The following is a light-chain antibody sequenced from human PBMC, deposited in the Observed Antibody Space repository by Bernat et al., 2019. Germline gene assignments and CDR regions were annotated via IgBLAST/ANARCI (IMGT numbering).Light chain of an antibody. CDR2: EVS. Sequence: QSALTQPPSASGSPGQSVTISCTGTSSDVGGYNYVSWYQQHPDKAPTLIISEVSKRPSGVPDRFSGSKSGNTAPLTVSGLQAEDEAEYYCSSYAGSNNYVFGTGTKVTVL. CDR3: SSYAGSNNYV. J-gene: IGLJ1*01. CDR1: SSDVGGYNY. V-gene: IGLV2-8*01.